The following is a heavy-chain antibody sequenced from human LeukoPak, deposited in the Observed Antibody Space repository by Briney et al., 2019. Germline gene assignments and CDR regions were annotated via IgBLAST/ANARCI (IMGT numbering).Heavy chain of an antibody. Sequence: GGSLRLSCAASGFTFSSYNMNWVRQAPGKGLEWVSYISSSASTIYHADSVEGRFTISRDNAKNSLFLQMNSLRAEDTAVYYCGRSGTYAYFDYWGQGTLVTVSS. J-gene: IGHJ4*02. CDR1: GFTFSSYN. D-gene: IGHD1-26*01. CDR3: GRSGTYAYFDY. CDR2: ISSSASTI. V-gene: IGHV3-48*01.